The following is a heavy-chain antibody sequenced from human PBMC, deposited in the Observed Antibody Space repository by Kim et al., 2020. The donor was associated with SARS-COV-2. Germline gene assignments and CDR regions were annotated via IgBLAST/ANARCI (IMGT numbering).Heavy chain of an antibody. D-gene: IGHD3-22*01. CDR3: ARDKREYYYDSSGYSIDY. CDR1: GFTFSDYY. V-gene: IGHV3-11*05. CDR2: ISSSSSYT. J-gene: IGHJ4*02. Sequence: GGSLRLSCAASGFTFSDYYMSWIRQAPGKGLEWVSYISSSSSYTNYAYSVKGRFTISRDNAKNSLYLQMNSLRAEDTAVYYCARDKREYYYDSSGYSIDYWGQGTLVTVSS.